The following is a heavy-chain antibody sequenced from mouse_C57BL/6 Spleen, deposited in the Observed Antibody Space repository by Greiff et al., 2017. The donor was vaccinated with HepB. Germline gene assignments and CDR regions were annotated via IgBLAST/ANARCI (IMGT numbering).Heavy chain of an antibody. CDR1: GYTFTSYW. J-gene: IGHJ2*01. Sequence: QVQLQQPGAELVKPGASVKLSCKASGYTFTSYWMHWVKQRPGQGLEWIGMIHPNSGSTNYNEKFKSKATLTVDKSSSTAYMQLSSLTSEDSAVYYCARSRGYYYGDDWGQGTTLTVSS. CDR3: ARSRGYYYGDD. V-gene: IGHV1-64*01. CDR2: IHPNSGST. D-gene: IGHD1-1*01.